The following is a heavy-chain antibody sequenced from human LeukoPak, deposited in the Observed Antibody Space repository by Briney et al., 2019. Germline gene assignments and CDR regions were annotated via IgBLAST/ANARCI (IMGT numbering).Heavy chain of an antibody. V-gene: IGHV3-23*01. Sequence: GGSLRLSCAASGFTFSTYAVNWVRQAPGKGVEGVSAISSSGGTTYYADSVRGGLSIYRENTKNTLYLRMNSLRAEDTAIYYCAKDRNAWPTNFDSWGQGTLVTVSA. CDR1: GFTFSTYA. D-gene: IGHD5-24*01. CDR3: AKDRNAWPTNFDS. CDR2: ISSSGGTT. J-gene: IGHJ4*02.